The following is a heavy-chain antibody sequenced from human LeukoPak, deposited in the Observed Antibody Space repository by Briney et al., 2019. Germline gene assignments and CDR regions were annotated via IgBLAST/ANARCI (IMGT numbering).Heavy chain of an antibody. CDR2: IYSGGST. V-gene: IGHV3-53*01. CDR1: GFTFSRYS. J-gene: IGHJ3*02. Sequence: GGSLRLSCVASGFTFSRYSMNWVRQAPGKGLEWVSVIYSGGSTYYADSVKGRFTISRDNSKNTLYVQMNNLRVEDTAVYYCARGSDEAFDIWGQGTMVTVSS. CDR3: ARGSDEAFDI.